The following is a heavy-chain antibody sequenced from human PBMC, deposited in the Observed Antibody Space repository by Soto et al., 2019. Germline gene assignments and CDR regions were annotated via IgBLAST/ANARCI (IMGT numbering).Heavy chain of an antibody. CDR2: IGASGSGI. CDR3: ARVGIAAAGPHLYYYYYGMDV. V-gene: IGHV3-48*01. D-gene: IGHD6-13*01. J-gene: IGHJ6*02. CDR1: GFTFNSYA. Sequence: PGGSLRLSCAASGFTFNSYAMNWVRQAPGKGLEWVSYIGASGSGISYADSVKGRFTISRDNAKSSLYLEMNSLRAEDTAVYFCARVGIAAAGPHLYYYYYGMDVWGQGTTVTVSS.